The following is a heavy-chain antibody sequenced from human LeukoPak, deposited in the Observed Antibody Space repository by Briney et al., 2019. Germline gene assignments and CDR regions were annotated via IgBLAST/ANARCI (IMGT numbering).Heavy chain of an antibody. D-gene: IGHD3-10*01. Sequence: AGGSLRLSCAASGFTFSSYAMSWVRQAPGKVLEWVSDINGSGGSTYYADSVKGRFTISRDNSKNTLYLQMNSLRAEDTAVYYCARRRVAETLSGTDAFDIWGQGTMVTVSS. V-gene: IGHV3-23*01. J-gene: IGHJ3*02. CDR1: GFTFSSYA. CDR2: INGSGGST. CDR3: ARRRVAETLSGTDAFDI.